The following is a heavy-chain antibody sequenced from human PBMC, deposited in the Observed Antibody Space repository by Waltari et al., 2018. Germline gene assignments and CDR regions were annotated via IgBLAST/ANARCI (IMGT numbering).Heavy chain of an antibody. J-gene: IGHJ4*02. D-gene: IGHD5-18*01. CDR2: ISYDGSNK. Sequence: VQLVESGGGVVQPGRSRRLSCAASGFTFSRYGIHRGPQAPGKGLEWVAVISYDGSNKYYADSVKGRFTISRDNSKNTLYLQMNSLRAEDTAVYYCAKHGYSYGWAFDYWGQGTLVTVSS. V-gene: IGHV3-30*18. CDR3: AKHGYSYGWAFDY. CDR1: GFTFSRYG.